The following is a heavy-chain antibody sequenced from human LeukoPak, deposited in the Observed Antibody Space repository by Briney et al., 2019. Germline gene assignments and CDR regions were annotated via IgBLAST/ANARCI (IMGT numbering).Heavy chain of an antibody. CDR2: IYHTGGA. V-gene: IGHV4-31*03. Sequence: SDTLSLTCTVSGGSVSSGDYYWNWIRQHPGKGLEWIVNIYHTGGAYYNPSLKSRVTISVDTSKKQFSLRLRSVTAADTAMYYCARWSFRLAAGYTGGAFDIWGPGTMGTVAS. CDR3: ARWSFRLAAGYTGGAFDI. J-gene: IGHJ3*02. D-gene: IGHD3-16*02. CDR1: GGSVSSGDYY.